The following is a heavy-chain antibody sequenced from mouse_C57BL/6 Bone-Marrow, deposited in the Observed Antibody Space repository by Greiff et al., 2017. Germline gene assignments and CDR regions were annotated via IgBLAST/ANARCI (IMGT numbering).Heavy chain of an antibody. D-gene: IGHD1-1*01. V-gene: IGHV14-3*01. Sequence: VQLQQSVAELVRPWASVKLSCTASGFNIKHTYMRWVKQRPAQGLECIGRIDPANGNTKYAPKFPGKATLTADPSSNTADLQLSSLTSEDTASYYWSRRDTGYWGQGTTLTVSS. CDR2: IDPANGNT. J-gene: IGHJ2*01. CDR3: SRRDTGY. CDR1: GFNIKHTY.